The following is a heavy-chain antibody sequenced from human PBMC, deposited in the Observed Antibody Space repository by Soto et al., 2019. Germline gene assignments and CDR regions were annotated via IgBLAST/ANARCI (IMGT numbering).Heavy chain of an antibody. CDR1: GFTFSDYY. CDR2: ISSSGSTI. CDR3: ARVFFRGYEDYYGMDV. V-gene: IGHV3-11*01. Sequence: PGGSLRLSCAASGFTFSDYYMSWIRQAPGKGLEWVSYISSSGSTIYYADSVKGRFTISRDNAKNSLYLQMNSLRAEDTAVYYCARVFFRGYEDYYGMDVWGQGTTVTVSS. J-gene: IGHJ6*02. D-gene: IGHD5-12*01.